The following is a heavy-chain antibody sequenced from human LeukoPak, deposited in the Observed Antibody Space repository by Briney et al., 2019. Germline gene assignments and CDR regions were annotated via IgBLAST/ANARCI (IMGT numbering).Heavy chain of an antibody. J-gene: IGHJ4*02. CDR2: ISPYNGDT. CDR1: GYTFTHFD. V-gene: IGHV1-18*01. CDR3: ARKRGGCYPD. D-gene: IGHD2-15*01. Sequence: ASVKVSCKASGYTFTHFDIIWVRQAPGQGLEWMGRISPYNGDTYYAQNLQGRVTVTTDTSTRTAYMELKSLTSDDTAVYYCARKRGGCYPDWGQGALVTVSS.